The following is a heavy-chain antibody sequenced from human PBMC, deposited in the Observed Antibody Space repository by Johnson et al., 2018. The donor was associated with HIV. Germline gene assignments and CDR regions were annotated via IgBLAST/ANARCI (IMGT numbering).Heavy chain of an antibody. CDR2: ISFAGTNK. J-gene: IGHJ3*02. Sequence: QVQLMESGGGVVQPGRSLRLSCAASQFTFSSYGMHWVRQAPGKGLEWVAAISFAGTNKYYTDSVKGRFTISRDNSKHTLYLQMNSLRAEDTAVYYCAKESDAFDIWGQGTMVTVSS. CDR3: AKESDAFDI. CDR1: QFTFSSYG. V-gene: IGHV3-30*18.